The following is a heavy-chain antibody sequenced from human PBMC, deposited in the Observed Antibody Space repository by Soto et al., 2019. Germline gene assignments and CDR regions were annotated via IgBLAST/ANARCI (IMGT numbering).Heavy chain of an antibody. V-gene: IGHV4-4*07. J-gene: IGHJ3*01. D-gene: IGHD3-22*01. Sequence: QVQLQQTGPGLVKPSETLYLICNVSGVSVNSYYWSWVRQPAGKGLEWVGRIYSSGKTNYNPSLKSRVTLALDTPNNQLSLRLTSVTAADTAIYYCARDGQFYDPWRGFDFWGQGSLVTVSS. CDR2: IYSSGKT. CDR1: GVSVNSYY. CDR3: ARDGQFYDPWRGFDF.